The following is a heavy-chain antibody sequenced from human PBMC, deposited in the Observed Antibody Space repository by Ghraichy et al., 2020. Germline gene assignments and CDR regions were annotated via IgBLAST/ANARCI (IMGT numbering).Heavy chain of an antibody. D-gene: IGHD2-2*01. CDR3: ARVSPQLLYFDY. CDR2: ISSSSSYI. J-gene: IGHJ4*02. CDR1: GFTFSSYS. Sequence: GESLNISCAASGFTFSSYSMNWVRQAPGKGLEWVSSISSSSSYIYYADSVKGRFTISRDNAKNSLYLQMNSLRAEDTAVYYCARVSPQLLYFDYWGQGTLVTVSS. V-gene: IGHV3-21*01.